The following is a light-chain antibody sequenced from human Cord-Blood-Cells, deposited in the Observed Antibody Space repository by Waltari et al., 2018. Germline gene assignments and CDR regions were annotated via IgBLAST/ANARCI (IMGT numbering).Light chain of an antibody. CDR1: QSVLYSSNNKNY. V-gene: IGKV4-1*01. J-gene: IGKJ1*01. Sequence: DIVMTQSPDSLAVSLGERATINCKSSQSVLYSSNNKNYLAWYQQKQGQPSKLLIYWASTREAGVPDRFSGSGSGTDFTLTISSLQAEDVAVYYCQQYYSTPRTFGQGTKVEIK. CDR3: QQYYSTPRT. CDR2: WAS.